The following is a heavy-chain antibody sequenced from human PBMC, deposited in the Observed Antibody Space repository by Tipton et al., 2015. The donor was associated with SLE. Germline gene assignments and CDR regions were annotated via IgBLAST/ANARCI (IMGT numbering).Heavy chain of an antibody. V-gene: IGHV4-59*01. CDR1: GYSISSDYY. D-gene: IGHD1-26*01. CDR2: TYCSGST. CDR3: ASSGSRGVFDI. Sequence: TLSLTCTVSGYSISSDYYSGWIRQSPGKGLEWIGYTYCSGSTNYNPSLKSRVTLSLDTSKNQFSLKLSSVTAADTAVYYCASSGSRGVFDIWGQGTMVTVSS. J-gene: IGHJ3*02.